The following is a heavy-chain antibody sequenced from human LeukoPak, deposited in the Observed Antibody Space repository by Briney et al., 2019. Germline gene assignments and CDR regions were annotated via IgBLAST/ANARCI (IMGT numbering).Heavy chain of an antibody. CDR3: ARWNYDILTGYPIDY. Sequence: GASVKVSCKASAYTFTANFMHWVRQAPGQGLEWMGWINPNSGGTNYAQKFQGRVTMSRDMSTSTAYVELSRLNSDDTAIYYCARWNYDILTGYPIDYWGQGTLITVSS. CDR2: INPNSGGT. J-gene: IGHJ4*02. V-gene: IGHV1-2*02. CDR1: AYTFTANF. D-gene: IGHD3-9*01.